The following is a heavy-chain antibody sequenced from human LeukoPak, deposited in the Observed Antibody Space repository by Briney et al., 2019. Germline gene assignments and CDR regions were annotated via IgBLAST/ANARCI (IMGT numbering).Heavy chain of an antibody. V-gene: IGHV1-69*13. CDR1: RGTFSSYA. Sequence: GASVKVSCKASRGTFSSYAISWVRQAPGQGLEWMGGIIPIFGTANYAQKFQGRVTITADESTSTAYMELSSLRSEDTAVYYCARGRVNVLWFGELLHWGQGTLVTVSS. CDR3: ARGRVNVLWFGELLH. D-gene: IGHD3-10*01. CDR2: IIPIFGTA. J-gene: IGHJ4*02.